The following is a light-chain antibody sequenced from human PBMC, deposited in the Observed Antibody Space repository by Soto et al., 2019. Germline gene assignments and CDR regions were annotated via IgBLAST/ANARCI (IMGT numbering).Light chain of an antibody. CDR1: QGISSW. CDR2: AAS. V-gene: IGKV1-12*01. Sequence: DIKMTQSPSSVSASVGDTVTITCRASQGISSWLAWYQQKPGKAPKLLIYAASSLQSGVPSRFSASGSGTDFSLTISSLQPEDFATYYFQQAKRYPFTFGPGNKVDIK. CDR3: QQAKRYPFT. J-gene: IGKJ3*01.